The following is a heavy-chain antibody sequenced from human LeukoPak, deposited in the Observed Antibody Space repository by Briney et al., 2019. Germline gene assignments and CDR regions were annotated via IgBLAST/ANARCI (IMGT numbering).Heavy chain of an antibody. Sequence: GGSLRLSCAASGFTFSSYAMHWVRQAPGKGLEWVAVISYNGSNKYYADSVKGRFTISRDNSKNTLYLQMNSLRAEDTTVYYCARDKDAFDIWGQGTMVTVSS. CDR3: ARDKDAFDI. CDR2: ISYNGSNK. J-gene: IGHJ3*02. CDR1: GFTFSSYA. V-gene: IGHV3-30-3*01.